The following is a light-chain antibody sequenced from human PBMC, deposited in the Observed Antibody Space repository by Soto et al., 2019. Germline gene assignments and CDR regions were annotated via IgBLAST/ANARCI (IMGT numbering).Light chain of an antibody. CDR3: QQYNNWPPET. Sequence: DIQMTQSPSTLSASVGDRVTITCRPSQSISRWLAWYQQKPGKAPKLLIYDVSSLESGVPSRFSGSGSGTEFTLTISSLQSEDFAVYYCQQYNNWPPETFGQGTKVDIK. J-gene: IGKJ1*01. V-gene: IGKV1-5*01. CDR1: QSISRW. CDR2: DVS.